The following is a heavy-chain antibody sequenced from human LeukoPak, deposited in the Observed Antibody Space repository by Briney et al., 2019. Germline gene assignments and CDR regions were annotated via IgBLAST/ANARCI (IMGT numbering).Heavy chain of an antibody. CDR3: ARDLAYYYDSSGYYYDY. J-gene: IGHJ4*02. CDR2: IYSGGST. V-gene: IGHV3-53*01. Sequence: GGSLRLSCAASGFTVSSNYMSWVRQAPGKGLEWVSVIYSGGSTYYADSVKGRFTISRGNSKNTLYLQMNSLRAEDTAVYYCARDLAYYYDSSGYYYDYWGQGTLVTVSS. CDR1: GFTVSSNY. D-gene: IGHD3-22*01.